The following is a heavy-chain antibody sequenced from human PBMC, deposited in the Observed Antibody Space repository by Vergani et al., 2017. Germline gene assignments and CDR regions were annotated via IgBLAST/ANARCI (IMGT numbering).Heavy chain of an antibody. V-gene: IGHV4-61*02. CDR3: ARGSITMVRGVPQFWFDP. J-gene: IGHJ5*02. Sequence: QVQLQESGPGLVKSSQTLSLTCTVSGGSISSGSYYWNWIRQPAEKGLEWIGRIYTSGSTNYNPSLKSRVTISVDTSKNQFSLKLSSVTAADTAVYYCARGSITMVRGVPQFWFDPWGQGTLVTVSS. CDR1: GGSISSGSYY. D-gene: IGHD3-10*01. CDR2: IYTSGST.